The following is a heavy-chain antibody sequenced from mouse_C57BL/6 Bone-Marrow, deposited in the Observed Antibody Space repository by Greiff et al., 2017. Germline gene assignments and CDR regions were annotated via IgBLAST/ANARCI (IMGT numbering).Heavy chain of an antibody. CDR1: GFSLTSYG. J-gene: IGHJ4*01. CDR2: IWSGGST. V-gene: IGHV2-2*01. Sequence: QVQLQQSGPGLVQPSQSLSITCTVSGFSLTSYGVHWVRQSPGKGLEWLGVIWSGGSTDYNAAFISRLSISKDNSKSQVFFKMNSLKADDTAIYYCARREEMNYWGQGTSVTVSS. CDR3: ARREEMNY.